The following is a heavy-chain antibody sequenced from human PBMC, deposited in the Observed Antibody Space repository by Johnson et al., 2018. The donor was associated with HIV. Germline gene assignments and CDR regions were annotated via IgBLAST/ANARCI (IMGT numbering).Heavy chain of an antibody. CDR1: GITFSSYA. J-gene: IGHJ3*02. D-gene: IGHD1-26*01. CDR3: AGLGGSHDAFDI. CDR2: IGTAGDT. Sequence: EVQLVESGGGLEQPGGSLRLSCAASGITFSSYAMSWVRQAPGKGLEWVSAIGTAGDTYYPGSVKGRFTISRENAKNSLYLQMNSLRAEDMAVYYCAGLGGSHDAFDIWGQGTMVTVSS. V-gene: IGHV3-13*01.